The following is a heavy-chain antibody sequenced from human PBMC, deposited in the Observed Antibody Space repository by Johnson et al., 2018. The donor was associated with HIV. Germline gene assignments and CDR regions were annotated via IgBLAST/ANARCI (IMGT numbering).Heavy chain of an antibody. CDR3: ASHFSYYDFWGGYYRGGDAFDI. D-gene: IGHD3-3*01. V-gene: IGHV3-23*04. CDR1: GFTFSSYA. CDR2: ISGSGGTT. J-gene: IGHJ3*02. Sequence: VQLVESGGGLVKPGGSLRLSCAASGFTFSSYAMSWVRQAPGKGLEWVSAISGSGGTTYYADSVKGRFTISRDNSKKTLYLQMNSLRAEDTAVYYCASHFSYYDFWGGYYRGGDAFDIWGQGTMVTVSS.